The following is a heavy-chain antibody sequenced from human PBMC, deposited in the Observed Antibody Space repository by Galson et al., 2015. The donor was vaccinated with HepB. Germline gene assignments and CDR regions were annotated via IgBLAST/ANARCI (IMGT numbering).Heavy chain of an antibody. V-gene: IGHV3-23*01. J-gene: IGHJ6*03. D-gene: IGHD2-2*01. Sequence: SLRLSCAASGFTFSNYGMHWVRQAPGKGLEWVSAISGSGGSTYYADSVKGRFTISRDNSKNTLYLQMNSLRAEDTAVYYCAKWLVVVPAALEIYYYYMDVWGKGTTVTVSS. CDR1: GFTFSNYG. CDR2: ISGSGGST. CDR3: AKWLVVVPAALEIYYYYMDV.